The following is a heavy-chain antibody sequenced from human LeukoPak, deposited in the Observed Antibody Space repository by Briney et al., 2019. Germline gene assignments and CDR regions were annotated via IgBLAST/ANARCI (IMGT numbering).Heavy chain of an antibody. CDR1: GFTFSSYG. Sequence: GGSLRLSCAASGFTFSSYGMHWVRQAPGKGLEWVAFIRYDGSNKYYADSVKGRFTISRDNSKNTLYLQMNSLRAEDTAVYYCAKDRGKYSSGSYFDYWGQGTLVTVSS. CDR3: AKDRGKYSSGSYFDY. CDR2: IRYDGSNK. J-gene: IGHJ4*02. D-gene: IGHD6-19*01. V-gene: IGHV3-30*02.